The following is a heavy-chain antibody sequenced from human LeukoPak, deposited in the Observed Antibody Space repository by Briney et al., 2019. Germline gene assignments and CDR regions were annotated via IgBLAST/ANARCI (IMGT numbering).Heavy chain of an antibody. D-gene: IGHD3-22*01. V-gene: IGHV3-15*01. CDR1: GFIFSTAW. J-gene: IGHJ6*03. CDR2: IKSKTDGGTT. Sequence: GGSLRLSCAASGFIFSTAWMIWVRQAPGKGLEWVGRIKSKTDGGTTDYAAPVKGRFTISRDDSKNTLYLEMSGLKTEDTAVYYCTTLEQDYFDSSGYDVYYMDDWGKGTTVTVSS. CDR3: TTLEQDYFDSSGYDVYYMDD.